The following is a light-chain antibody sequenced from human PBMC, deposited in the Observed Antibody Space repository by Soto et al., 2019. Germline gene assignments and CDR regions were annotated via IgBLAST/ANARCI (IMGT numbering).Light chain of an antibody. CDR1: SSDVGGYNH. Sequence: QSALTQPASVSGSPGQTITISCTGPSSDVGGYNHVSWYQQHPGKAPKLMMYDVSNRPSGVSKRFSGSKSGNTASLTISGLHAEYEADYYCSSYTGSRKRVFGGGTDLTVL. V-gene: IGLV2-14*01. CDR2: DVS. J-gene: IGLJ3*02. CDR3: SSYTGSRKRV.